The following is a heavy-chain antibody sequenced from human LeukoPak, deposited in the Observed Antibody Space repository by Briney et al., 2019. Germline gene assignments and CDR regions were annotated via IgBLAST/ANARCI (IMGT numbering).Heavy chain of an antibody. V-gene: IGHV1-2*02. D-gene: IGHD2-2*01. CDR2: INPNSGGT. CDR1: GYTFTGYY. CDR3: ARTSAYTRYCSSTSCYVARYNWFDP. J-gene: IGHJ5*02. Sequence: ASVKVSCKASGYTFTGYYMHWVRQAPGQGLEWMGWINPNSGGTNYAQEFQGRVTMTRDTSISTAYMELSRLRSDDTAVYYCARTSAYTRYCSSTSCYVARYNWFDPWGQGTLVTVSS.